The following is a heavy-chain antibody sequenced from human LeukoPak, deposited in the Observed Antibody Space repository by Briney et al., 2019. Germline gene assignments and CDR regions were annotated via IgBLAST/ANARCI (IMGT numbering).Heavy chain of an antibody. CDR2: ISGSGGST. D-gene: IGHD3-16*01. Sequence: GGSLRLSCAASGFTFSSYAMSWVRQAPGKGLEWVSAISGSGGSTYYADSVKGRFTAHRDNSKNTLYLQMNSLRAEDSAVHYCAKGVAYTRCITTYDYWGQGTLVTVSS. J-gene: IGHJ4*02. CDR1: GFTFSSYA. CDR3: AKGVAYTRCITTYDY. V-gene: IGHV3-23*01.